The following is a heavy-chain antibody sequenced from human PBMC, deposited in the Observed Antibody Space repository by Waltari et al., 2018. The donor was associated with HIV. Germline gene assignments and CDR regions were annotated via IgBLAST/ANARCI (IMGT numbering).Heavy chain of an antibody. V-gene: IGHV3-49*04. J-gene: IGHJ4*02. CDR3: CRLGRVVVIGYDY. CDR1: GFAFNDYA. D-gene: IGHD3-22*01. Sequence: EVQLVESGGGLVQPGRSLRLSCTASGFAFNDYAMSWVRQAPGKGLEWVGFIRSLAYGGTIHYAASVKGRFVISRDDSKSIAYLEMNSLKTEDTAVYYCCRLGRVVVIGYDYWGQGTLVTVSS. CDR2: IRSLAYGGTI.